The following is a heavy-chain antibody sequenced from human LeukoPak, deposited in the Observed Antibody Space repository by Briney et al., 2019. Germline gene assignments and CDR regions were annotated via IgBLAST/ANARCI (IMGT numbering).Heavy chain of an antibody. J-gene: IGHJ6*02. CDR1: GVTFGSDE. CDR2: ISSRSRTI. CDR3: ARDSKVRNYYYGMDV. V-gene: IGHV3-48*03. D-gene: IGHD1-1*01. Sequence: PGGSLRLSCVASGVTFGSDEMNWVRQAPGRGLEWVAYISSRSRTIYYADSVKGRFTISRDNAKNSLYLQMNSLRAEDTALYYCARDSKVRNYYYGMDVWGQGTTVTVSS.